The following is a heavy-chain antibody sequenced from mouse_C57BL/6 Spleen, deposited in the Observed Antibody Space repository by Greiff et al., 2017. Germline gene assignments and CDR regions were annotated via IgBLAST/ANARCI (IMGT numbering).Heavy chain of an antibody. CDR1: GFTFSSYA. CDR3: ARDLMNYYGSTYAMDY. J-gene: IGHJ4*01. D-gene: IGHD1-1*01. V-gene: IGHV5-4*01. Sequence: EVQRVESGGGLVKPGGSLKLSCAASGFTFSSYAMSWVRQTPEKRLEWVATISDGGSYTYYPDNVKGRFTISRDNAKNNLYLQMSHLKSEDTAMYYCARDLMNYYGSTYAMDYWGQGTSVTVSS. CDR2: ISDGGSYT.